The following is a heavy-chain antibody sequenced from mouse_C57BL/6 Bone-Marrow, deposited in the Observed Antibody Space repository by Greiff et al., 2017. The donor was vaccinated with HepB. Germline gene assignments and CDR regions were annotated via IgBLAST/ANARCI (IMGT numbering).Heavy chain of an antibody. CDR3: ASLKYYGSSSWLSY. V-gene: IGHV2-6*01. Sequence: VKLMESGPGLVAPSQSLSITCTVSGFSLTSYGVDWVRQSPGKGLEWLGVIWGVGSTNYNSALKSRLSISKDNSKSQVFLKMNSLQTDDTAMYYCASLKYYGSSSWLSYWGQGTLVTVSA. D-gene: IGHD1-1*01. J-gene: IGHJ3*01. CDR2: IWGVGST. CDR1: GFSLTSYG.